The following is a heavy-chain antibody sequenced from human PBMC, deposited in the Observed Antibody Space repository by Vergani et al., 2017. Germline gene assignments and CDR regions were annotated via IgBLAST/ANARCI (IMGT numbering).Heavy chain of an antibody. CDR1: GGSFTSYH. D-gene: IGHD4-11*01. J-gene: IGHJ6*03. V-gene: IGHV4-34*12. CDR3: ARVNTETNGHLYYYYYMDV. CDR2: IIHTGRP. Sequence: QVQLQQWGGGLLKPSETLSLTCVVNGGSFTSYHWTWIRQSPGEGLEWVGDIIHTGRPDYNPSLMSRLTMSVDKSRNQFSLTINSVTATDTAIYFCARVNTETNGHLYYYYYMDVWGQGTAVTVS.